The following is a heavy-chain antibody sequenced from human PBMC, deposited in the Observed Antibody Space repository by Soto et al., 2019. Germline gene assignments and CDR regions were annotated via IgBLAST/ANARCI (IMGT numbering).Heavy chain of an antibody. V-gene: IGHV4-4*07. D-gene: IGHD1-7*01. CDR1: GGSISSYY. Sequence: LSLTCTVSGGSISSYYWSWIRQPAGKGLEWIGRIYTSGSTNYNPSLKSRVTMSVDTSKNQFSLKLSSVTAADTAVYYCARDALNWNYVSGQVPYYYYGMDVWGQGTTVTISS. CDR2: IYTSGST. J-gene: IGHJ6*02. CDR3: ARDALNWNYVSGQVPYYYYGMDV.